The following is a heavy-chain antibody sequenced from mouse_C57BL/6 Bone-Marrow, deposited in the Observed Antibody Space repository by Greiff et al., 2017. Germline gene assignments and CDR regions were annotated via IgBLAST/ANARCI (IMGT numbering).Heavy chain of an antibody. CDR2: IHPNSGST. D-gene: IGHD2-3*01. CDR1: GYTFTSYW. J-gene: IGHJ3*01. Sequence: VQLQQPGAELVKPGASVKLSCKASGYTFTSYWMHWVQQSPGQGLEWIGMIHPNSGSTNYNEKFKSKSTLSVDKSSSTAYMQLSSLTSEDSAVYYCARVGWLLLRFAYWGQGTLVTVAA. V-gene: IGHV1-64*01. CDR3: ARVGWLLLRFAY.